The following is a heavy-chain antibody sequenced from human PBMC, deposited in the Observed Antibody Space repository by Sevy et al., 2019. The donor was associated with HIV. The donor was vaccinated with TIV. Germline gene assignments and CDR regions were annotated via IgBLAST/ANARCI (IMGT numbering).Heavy chain of an antibody. Sequence: SETLSLTCAVSGASITSYYWNWIRQSPGKGLEWIAYVYHSGTTSYNPSLKSRVSISLDTSRKQFSLTLYSVTAADTAIYYCARVRRRPPVVDSNWYFDVWGRGTLITVSS. CDR1: GASITSYY. CDR3: ARVRRRPPVVDSNWYFDV. J-gene: IGHJ2*01. V-gene: IGHV4-59*12. D-gene: IGHD3-22*01. CDR2: VYHSGTT.